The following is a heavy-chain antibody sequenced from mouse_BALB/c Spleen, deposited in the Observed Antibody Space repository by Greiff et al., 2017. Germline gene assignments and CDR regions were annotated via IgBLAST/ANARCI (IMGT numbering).Heavy chain of an antibody. J-gene: IGHJ3*01. Sequence: EVMLVESGPGLVKPSQSLSLTCTVTGYSITSYYAWNWIRQFPGNILEWMGYISYSGSTSYNPSLKSRISITRDTSKNQCFLQLNSVTTEDTATYYCARLNEYYGSSYAWFAYWGQGTLVTVSA. D-gene: IGHD1-1*01. CDR1: GYSITSYYA. CDR2: ISYSGST. V-gene: IGHV3-2*02. CDR3: ARLNEYYGSSYAWFAY.